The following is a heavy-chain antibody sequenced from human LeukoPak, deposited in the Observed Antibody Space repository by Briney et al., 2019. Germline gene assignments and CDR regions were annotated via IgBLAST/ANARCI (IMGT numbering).Heavy chain of an antibody. CDR3: ARVISGYSYGPFDY. CDR1: GFTVSSNY. J-gene: IGHJ4*02. V-gene: IGHV3-53*01. CDR2: IYSGGIT. Sequence: GGSLRLPCAASGFTVSSNYMSWVRQAPGKGLEWVSVIYSGGITQYADSVKGRFTISRDNSKNTLYLQMNSPRAEDTAVYYCARVISGYSYGPFDYWGQGTLVTVSS. D-gene: IGHD5-18*01.